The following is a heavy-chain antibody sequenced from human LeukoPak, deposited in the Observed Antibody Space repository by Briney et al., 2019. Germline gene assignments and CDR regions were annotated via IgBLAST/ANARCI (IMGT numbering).Heavy chain of an antibody. D-gene: IGHD2-21*02. CDR1: GFTFSDYY. CDR2: ISRSSDKT. CDR3: ARTAREADV. V-gene: IGHV3-11*03. Sequence: GGSLRLSCAASGFTFSDYYMSWIRQAPGRGLEWLAYISRSSDKTYYADSVKGRFTISRDNAKNSLYLQMNSLRAEDTAVYYCARTAREADVRGQGTMVTVSS. J-gene: IGHJ6*02.